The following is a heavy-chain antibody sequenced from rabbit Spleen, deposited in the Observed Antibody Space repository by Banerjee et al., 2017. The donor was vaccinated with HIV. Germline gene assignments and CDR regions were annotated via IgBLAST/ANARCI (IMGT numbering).Heavy chain of an antibody. CDR1: GFTLSSYY. CDR2: IDPVFGIT. D-gene: IGHD8-1*01. CDR3: SRYNVGGASNYVNVNDLHL. J-gene: IGHJ3*01. Sequence: QLVESGGGLVQPGGSLKLSCKASGFTLSSYYMNWVRQAPGKGLEWIGYIDPVFGITYYASWVNGRFSISRENAQNTVFLQVTSLTAADTATYFCSRYNVGGASNYVNVNDLHLWGQGTLVTVS. V-gene: IGHV1S7*01.